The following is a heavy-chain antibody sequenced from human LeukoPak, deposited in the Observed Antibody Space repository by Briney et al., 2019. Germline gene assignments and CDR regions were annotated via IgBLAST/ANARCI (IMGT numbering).Heavy chain of an antibody. CDR1: GGSFSGYY. J-gene: IGHJ6*03. CDR2: INHSGST. Sequence: SETLSLTCAVYGGSFSGYYWSWIRQPPGKGLEWIGEINHSGSTNYNPSLKSRVTISVDTSKNQFSLKLSSVTAADTAVYYCARELVDTAMAYYMDVWGKGTTVTVSS. D-gene: IGHD5-18*01. CDR3: ARELVDTAMAYYMDV. V-gene: IGHV4-34*01.